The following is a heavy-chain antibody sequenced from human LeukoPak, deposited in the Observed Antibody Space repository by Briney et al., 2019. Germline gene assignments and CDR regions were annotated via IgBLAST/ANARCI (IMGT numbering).Heavy chain of an antibody. CDR3: ARVEVPAAIDY. V-gene: IGHV3-21*01. J-gene: IGHJ4*02. CDR2: ISSSSSYI. D-gene: IGHD2-2*01. Sequence: GGSLRLSCAASGFTFSSYSMNWVRQAPGKGLEWVSSISSSSSYIYYADSVKGRFTISRDNAKNSLYPQMNSLRAEDTAVYYCARVEVPAAIDYWGQGTLVTVSS. CDR1: GFTFSSYS.